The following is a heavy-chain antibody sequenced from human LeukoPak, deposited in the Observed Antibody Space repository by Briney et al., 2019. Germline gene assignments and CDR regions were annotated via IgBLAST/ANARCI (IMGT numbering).Heavy chain of an antibody. CDR3: ARDLGSSSYWFDP. V-gene: IGHV3-30-3*01. CDR2: ISYDGSNK. D-gene: IGHD6-6*01. J-gene: IGHJ5*02. Sequence: GGSLRLSCAASGFTFSSYAMHWVRQAPGKGLEWVAVISYDGSNKYYADSVKGRFTISRDNSKNTLYLQMNSLRAENTAVYYCARDLGSSSYWFDPWGQGTLVTVSS. CDR1: GFTFSSYA.